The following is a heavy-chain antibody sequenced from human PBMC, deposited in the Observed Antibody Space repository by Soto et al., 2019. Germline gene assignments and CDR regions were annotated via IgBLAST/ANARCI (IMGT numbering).Heavy chain of an antibody. Sequence: DVQLVESGGGVIQPGGSLRLSCAISGFSVYGNYMSWVRQAPGKGLEWVSVIYAYSAGTTVYAESVRGRFTISRDTSKNTVDLQMNSLRAEDTAVYYCARGLNFEVWGRGTLVSVSS. CDR3: ARGLNFEV. V-gene: IGHV3-53*01. CDR2: IYAYSAGTT. J-gene: IGHJ4*02. CDR1: GFSVYGNY. D-gene: IGHD3-9*01.